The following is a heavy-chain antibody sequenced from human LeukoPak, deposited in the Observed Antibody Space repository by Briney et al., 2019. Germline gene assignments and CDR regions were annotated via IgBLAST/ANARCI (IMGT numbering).Heavy chain of an antibody. V-gene: IGHV3-23*01. Sequence: GASLRPSCAASGFTFSNYAMSWVRQAPGKGLEWVSFIHIAGGTYYADSVRGRFTISRDNPRNTLYLQMNSLRLEDTAVYYCAKDLRPDGAYDLDTWGQGALVTVSS. CDR2: IHIAGGT. CDR3: AKDLRPDGAYDLDT. CDR1: GFTFSNYA. D-gene: IGHD5-12*01. J-gene: IGHJ4*02.